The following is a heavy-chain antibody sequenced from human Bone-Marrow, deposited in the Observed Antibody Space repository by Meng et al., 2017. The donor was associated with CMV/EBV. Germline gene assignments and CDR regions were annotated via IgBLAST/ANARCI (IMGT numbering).Heavy chain of an antibody. CDR2: INWNGGST. J-gene: IGHJ6*02. CDR1: GFTFDDYG. CDR3: AREMVKGGYYGMDV. Sequence: GESLKISCAASGFTFDDYGMSWVRQAPGKGLEWVSGINWNGGSTGYADSVEGRFTISRDNAKNSLYLQMNSLRAEDTALYYCAREMVKGGYYGMDVWGQGTTVTVSS. V-gene: IGHV3-20*04. D-gene: IGHD5-18*01.